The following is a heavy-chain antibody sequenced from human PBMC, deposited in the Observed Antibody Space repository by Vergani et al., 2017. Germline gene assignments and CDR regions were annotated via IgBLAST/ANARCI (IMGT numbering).Heavy chain of an antibody. V-gene: IGHV3-9*01. CDR3: AKDRYYDFWSGLGYMDV. Sequence: EVQLVESGGGLVQPGRSLRLSCAASGFTFDDYAMHWVRQATGKGLEWVSGISWNSGSIGYADSVKGRFTISRDNAKNSLYLQMNSLRAEDTALYYCAKDRYYDFWSGLGYMDVWGKGTTVTVSS. CDR2: ISWNSGSI. D-gene: IGHD3-3*01. J-gene: IGHJ6*03. CDR1: GFTFDDYA.